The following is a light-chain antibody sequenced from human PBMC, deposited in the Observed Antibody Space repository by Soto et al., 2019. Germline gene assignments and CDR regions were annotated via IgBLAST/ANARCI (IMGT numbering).Light chain of an antibody. CDR3: QQRSHWPPWT. V-gene: IGKV3-11*01. CDR1: QSVSTY. CDR2: DAS. J-gene: IGKJ1*01. Sequence: EIVLTQSPATLSLSPGERATHSCRASQSVSTYLAWYQHKPGQAPRLLIYDASNRATGIPARFSGSGSGTDFTLTIRSLEPEDFAVYYCQQRSHWPPWTFGQGTKVEI.